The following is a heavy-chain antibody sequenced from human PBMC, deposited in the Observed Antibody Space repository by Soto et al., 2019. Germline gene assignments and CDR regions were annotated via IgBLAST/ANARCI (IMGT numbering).Heavy chain of an antibody. J-gene: IGHJ2*01. V-gene: IGHV3-53*01. CDR2: IYSGGST. CDR3: ARWPAVTTVIGWYFDL. CDR1: GFTVSSNY. Sequence: GGSLRRSCAASGFTVSSNYMSWVRQAPGKGLEWVPVIYSGGSTYYADSVKGRFTISRDNSKNTLYLQMNSLRAEDTAVYYCARWPAVTTVIGWYFDLWGRGTLVTVSS. D-gene: IGHD4-17*01.